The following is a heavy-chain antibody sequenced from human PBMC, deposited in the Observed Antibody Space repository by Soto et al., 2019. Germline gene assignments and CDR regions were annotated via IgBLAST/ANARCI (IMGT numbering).Heavy chain of an antibody. V-gene: IGHV1-8*01. CDR1: GYTFTSHD. J-gene: IGHJ4*02. CDR3: ARSDYGVYARVDF. D-gene: IGHD4-17*01. Sequence: QVQLVQSGAEVKKPGASVKVSCKASGYTFTSHDINWVRQATGQGLEWMGWMNPNSGNTGYAQKFQGRVTMTRNTSISTAYMELSSLTSEDTAVYYWARSDYGVYARVDFWGQGTLVTVSS. CDR2: MNPNSGNT.